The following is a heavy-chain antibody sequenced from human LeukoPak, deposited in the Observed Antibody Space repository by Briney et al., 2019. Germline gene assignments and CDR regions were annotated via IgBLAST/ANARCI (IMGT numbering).Heavy chain of an antibody. CDR2: INHRGST. D-gene: IGHD2-15*01. J-gene: IGHJ4*02. CDR1: GLDFSKFA. Sequence: PGGSLRLSCATSGLDFSKFAMSWVRQAPGKGLEWIGEINHRGSTNYNPSLESRVTISVDTSKNHFSLDLTSVTAADTAVYYCASGGWYRGYWGQGTLVTVSS. V-gene: IGHV4-34*01. CDR3: ASGGWYRGY.